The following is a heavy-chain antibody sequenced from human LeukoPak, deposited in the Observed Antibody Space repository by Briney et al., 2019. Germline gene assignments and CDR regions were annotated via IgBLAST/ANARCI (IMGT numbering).Heavy chain of an antibody. CDR1: GGSISSYY. CDR2: IYHSGST. CDR3: ARHRRYYYYGMDV. J-gene: IGHJ6*02. V-gene: IGHV4-59*08. Sequence: SETLSLTCTVSGGSISSYYWSWIRQPPGKGLEWIGYIYHSGSTNYNPSLKSRVTISVDTSKNQFSLKLSSVTAADTAVYYCARHRRYYYYGMDVWGQGTTVTVSS.